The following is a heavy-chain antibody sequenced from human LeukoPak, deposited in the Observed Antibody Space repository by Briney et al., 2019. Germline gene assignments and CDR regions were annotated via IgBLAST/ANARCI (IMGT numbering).Heavy chain of an antibody. V-gene: IGHV1-18*01. CDR3: ARVKVPAAISAFDI. J-gene: IGHJ3*02. D-gene: IGHD2-2*01. CDR1: GYTFTSYG. CDR2: ISAYNGNT. Sequence: GASVKVSCKASGYTFTSYGISWVRQAPGQGLEWMGWISAYNGNTNYAQKLQGRVTMSTDTSTSTAYMELRSLRSDDTAVYYCARVKVPAAISAFDIWGQGTMVTVSS.